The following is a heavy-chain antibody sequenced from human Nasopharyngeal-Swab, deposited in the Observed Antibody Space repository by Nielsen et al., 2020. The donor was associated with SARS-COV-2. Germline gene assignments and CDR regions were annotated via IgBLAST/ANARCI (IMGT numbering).Heavy chain of an antibody. CDR2: IYSGGST. D-gene: IGHD5-12*01. J-gene: IGHJ4*02. Sequence: WIRQPPGKGLEWVSVIYSGGSTSYADSVKGRFTISRDNSKNTLYLQMNSLRAEDTAVYYCARDSVSGYGHGYWGQGTLVTISS. V-gene: IGHV3-53*01. CDR3: ARDSVSGYGHGY.